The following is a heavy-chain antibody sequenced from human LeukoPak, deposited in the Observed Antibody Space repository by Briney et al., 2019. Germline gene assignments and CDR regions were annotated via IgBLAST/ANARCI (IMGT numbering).Heavy chain of an antibody. J-gene: IGHJ4*01. D-gene: IGHD4-17*01. CDR2: IKHTGGT. CDR1: GGSFSSYY. CDR3: APIFGDYSDFDS. Sequence: SETLSLTCAVYGGSFSSYYWSWIRQPPGKGLEWIREIKHTGGTNYNPSLRSRVTISLDTSKNQFSLRLSSVTAADTAVYYCAPIFGDYSDFDSWGQGALVTVSS. V-gene: IGHV4-34*01.